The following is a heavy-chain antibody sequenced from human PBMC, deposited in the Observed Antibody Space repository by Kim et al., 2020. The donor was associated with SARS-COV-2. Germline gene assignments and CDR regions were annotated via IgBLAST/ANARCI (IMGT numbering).Heavy chain of an antibody. CDR2: INHSGST. V-gene: IGHV4-34*01. J-gene: IGHJ6*02. CDR1: GGSFSGYY. CDR3: ARAGYYYGMDV. Sequence: SETLSLTCAVYGGSFSGYYWSWIRQPPGKGLEWIGEINHSGSTNYNPSLKSRVTISVDTSKNQFSLKLSSVTAADTAVYYCARAGYYYGMDVWGQGTTVTVSS.